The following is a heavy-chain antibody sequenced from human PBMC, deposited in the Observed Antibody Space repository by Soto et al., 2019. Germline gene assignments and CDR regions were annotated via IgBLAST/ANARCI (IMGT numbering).Heavy chain of an antibody. CDR2: INAGNGNT. V-gene: IGHV1-3*01. Sequence: ASVKVSCKASGYTFTNYAIHWVRQAPGQRLEWMGWINAGNGNTKYSQKFQGRVTITRDTSASTAYMELSSLRSEDTAVYYCARVRSYCISTSCYVNANWFDPWGQGTLVTVSS. D-gene: IGHD2-2*01. CDR1: GYTFTNYA. CDR3: ARVRSYCISTSCYVNANWFDP. J-gene: IGHJ5*02.